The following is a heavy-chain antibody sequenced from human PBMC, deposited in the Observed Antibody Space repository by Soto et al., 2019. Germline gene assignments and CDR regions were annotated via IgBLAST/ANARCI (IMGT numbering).Heavy chain of an antibody. Sequence: QVQLAESGGGVVQPGRSLRLSCAASGFTFSSYGMHWVRQAPGKGLEWVAVISYDGSNKYYADSVKGRFTISRDNSKNTLYLQMNSLRAEDTAVYYCAKDLSRGGTYYFDYWGQGTLVTVSS. D-gene: IGHD1-1*01. J-gene: IGHJ4*02. CDR3: AKDLSRGGTYYFDY. V-gene: IGHV3-30*18. CDR2: ISYDGSNK. CDR1: GFTFSSYG.